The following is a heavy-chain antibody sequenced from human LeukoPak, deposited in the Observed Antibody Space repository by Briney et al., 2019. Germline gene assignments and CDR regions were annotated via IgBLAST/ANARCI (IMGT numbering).Heavy chain of an antibody. D-gene: IGHD2-15*01. CDR2: ISTDGYTT. V-gene: IGHV3-74*01. CDR1: GLAFSAYK. CDR3: VVGGSPGY. Sequence: SGGSMRLSCAASGLAFSAYKMHWVRQAPRKGLVWVSRISTDGYTTDYADFVQGQFTASRDNTKNTWSLEMNSLRAEDTAVYYCVVGGSPGYWGQGTLVTVSS. J-gene: IGHJ4*02.